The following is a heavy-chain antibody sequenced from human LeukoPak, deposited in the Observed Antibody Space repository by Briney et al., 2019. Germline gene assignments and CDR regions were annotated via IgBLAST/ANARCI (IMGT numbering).Heavy chain of an antibody. J-gene: IGHJ5*02. CDR2: IYSDGNT. D-gene: IGHD6-19*01. CDR1: GFTVSSIY. CDR3: AGDTHSSSWYDH. Sequence: AGGSLRLSCAVSGFTVSSIYMSWVRQAPGKGLEWVSFIYSDGNTYYGDSVKGRFTLSRDSSRNTLYFQMNSLTVDDTAVYYCAGDTHSSSWYDHWGQGTLVTVSS. V-gene: IGHV3-53*01.